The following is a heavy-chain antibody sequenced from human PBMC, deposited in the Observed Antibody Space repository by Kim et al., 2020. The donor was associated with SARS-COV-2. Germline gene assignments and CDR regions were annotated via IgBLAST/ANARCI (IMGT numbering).Heavy chain of an antibody. Sequence: THSHPSQQGRVPISVDTSKKQFYLRLSSVTAADAAVYYCARHLRNWYFDLWGRGTLVTVSS. CDR3: ARHLRNWYFDL. V-gene: IGHV4-39*01. CDR2: T. J-gene: IGHJ2*01.